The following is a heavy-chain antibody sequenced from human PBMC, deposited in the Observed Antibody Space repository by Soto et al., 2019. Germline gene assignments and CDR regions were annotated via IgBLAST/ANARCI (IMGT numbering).Heavy chain of an antibody. D-gene: IGHD6-19*01. CDR1: GFTLSRKG. V-gene: IGHV3-30*18. CDR2: ISYDGSNK. Sequence: GGSLRLSCAASGFTLSRKGMHWVRQAPGKGLEWVAVISYDGSNKYYGDSVKGRFTISRDNSKNTVYLQMNSLRAEDTAVYYCAKDAITVAAPKRGSLDVWGQGTKVTVSS. J-gene: IGHJ6*02. CDR3: AKDAITVAAPKRGSLDV.